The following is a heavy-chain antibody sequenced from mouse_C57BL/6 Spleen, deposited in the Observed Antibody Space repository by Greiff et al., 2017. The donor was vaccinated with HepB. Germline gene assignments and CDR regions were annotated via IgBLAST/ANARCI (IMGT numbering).Heavy chain of an antibody. Sequence: QVQLQQSGPGLVQPSQSLSITCTVSGFSLTSYGVHWVRQSPGKGLEWLGVIWSGGSTDYYAAFISRLSISKDNSKSQVFFKMSSLQAADTAISYCARKRSNSYAMDYWGQGTSVTVSS. CDR2: IWSGGST. CDR3: ARKRSNSYAMDY. CDR1: GFSLTSYG. D-gene: IGHD2-5*01. V-gene: IGHV2-2*01. J-gene: IGHJ4*01.